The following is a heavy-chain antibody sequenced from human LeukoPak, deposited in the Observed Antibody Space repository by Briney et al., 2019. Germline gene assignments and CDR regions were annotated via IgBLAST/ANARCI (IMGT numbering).Heavy chain of an antibody. CDR2: IYYSGST. Sequence: SETLSLTCTVSGGSISSYYWSWIRQPPGKGLEWIGYIYYSGSTNYNPSLKSRVTISVDTSKNQFSLKLSSVTAADTAVYYCARDAPPGVRFGELSTRSDAFDIWGQGTMVTVSS. J-gene: IGHJ3*02. V-gene: IGHV4-59*01. D-gene: IGHD3-10*01. CDR1: GGSISSYY. CDR3: ARDAPPGVRFGELSTRSDAFDI.